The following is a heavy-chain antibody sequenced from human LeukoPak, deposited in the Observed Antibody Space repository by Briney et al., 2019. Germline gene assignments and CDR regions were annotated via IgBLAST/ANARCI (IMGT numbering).Heavy chain of an antibody. CDR1: GFTFSSYA. J-gene: IGHJ4*02. Sequence: GGSLRLSCAASGFTFSSYAMSWVRQAPGKGLEWVSYISSSGSSIYYADSVKGRFTISRDNAKNSLYLQMNSLRAEDTAVYYCARDGEFYYDSSSYWGQGSLVTVSS. CDR3: ARDGEFYYDSSSY. V-gene: IGHV3-48*04. D-gene: IGHD3-22*01. CDR2: ISSSGSSI.